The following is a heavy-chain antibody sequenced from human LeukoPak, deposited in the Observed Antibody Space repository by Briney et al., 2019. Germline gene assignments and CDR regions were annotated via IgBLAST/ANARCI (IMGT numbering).Heavy chain of an antibody. J-gene: IGHJ4*02. CDR1: GGSISSSSYY. CDR2: IYYSGST. CDR3: ARLVGSPTRAPIFDY. Sequence: SETLSLTCTVSGGSISSSSYYWGWIRQPPGKGLEWIGSIYYSGSTYYNPSLKSRVTISVDTSKNQFSLKLSSVTAADTAVYYCARLVGSPTRAPIFDYWGQGTLVTVSS. V-gene: IGHV4-39*01. D-gene: IGHD3-10*01.